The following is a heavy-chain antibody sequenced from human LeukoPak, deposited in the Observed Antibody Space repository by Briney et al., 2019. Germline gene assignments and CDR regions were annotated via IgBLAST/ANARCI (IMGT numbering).Heavy chain of an antibody. J-gene: IGHJ3*02. CDR3: SRFYSSGWASGAFDI. D-gene: IGHD3-22*01. CDR2: IRNKANGGTT. CDR1: GFTFSDYA. V-gene: IGHV3-49*04. Sequence: GGSLRLSCTTSGFTFSDYAVIWVRQAPGKGLEWIGFIRNKANGGTTEYAASVKGRFTISRDDSKTIAHLQMSSLKTEDTAVYYCSRFYSSGWASGAFDIWGQGTMVTVSS.